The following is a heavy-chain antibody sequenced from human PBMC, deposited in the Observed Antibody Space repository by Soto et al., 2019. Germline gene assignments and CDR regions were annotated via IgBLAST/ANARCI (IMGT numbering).Heavy chain of an antibody. V-gene: IGHV4-4*02. CDR1: GGSISSSHW. J-gene: IGHJ4*02. D-gene: IGHD3-16*01. Sequence: QVQLQESGPGLVKPSGTLSLSCAVSGGSISSSHWWTWVRQPPGKGLEWIGEIYHSGSTNYNPSLKSRVTITVDTSRNHFSLNLSSVTAADTAVDYCASSGGGEDYWGQGILVTVSS. CDR2: IYHSGST. CDR3: ASSGGGEDY.